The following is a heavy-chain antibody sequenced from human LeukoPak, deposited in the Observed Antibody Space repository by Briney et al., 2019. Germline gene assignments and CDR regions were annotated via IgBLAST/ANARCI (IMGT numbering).Heavy chain of an antibody. J-gene: IGHJ6*02. V-gene: IGHV3-30-3*01. Sequence: GGSLRLSCAASGFTFSSYAMHWVRQAPGKGLEWVAVISYDGSNKYYADSVKGRFTISRDNSKNTLYLQMNSLRAEDTAVYYCARDGDCSGGSCYGATDYYGMDVWGQGTTVTVSS. CDR3: ARDGDCSGGSCYGATDYYGMDV. CDR2: ISYDGSNK. CDR1: GFTFSSYA. D-gene: IGHD2-15*01.